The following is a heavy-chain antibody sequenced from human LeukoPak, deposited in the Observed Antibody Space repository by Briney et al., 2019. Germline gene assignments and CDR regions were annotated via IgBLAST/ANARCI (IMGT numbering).Heavy chain of an antibody. CDR3: ARGRVSSSTWYSTYYYYFYMDV. D-gene: IGHD1-1*01. Sequence: SETLSLTCTVSGGSISSYYWTWIRQPPGKGLEWIGYVDHTGSTNFNPSLNGRVSISRDTSKNLFSLRLRSVTAADTAVYFWARGRVSSSTWYSTYYYYFYMDVWGKGTTVTVSS. CDR2: VDHTGST. V-gene: IGHV4-59*01. CDR1: GGSISSYY. J-gene: IGHJ6*03.